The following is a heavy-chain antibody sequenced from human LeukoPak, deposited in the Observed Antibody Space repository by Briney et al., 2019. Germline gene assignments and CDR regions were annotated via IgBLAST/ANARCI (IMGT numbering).Heavy chain of an antibody. D-gene: IGHD3-3*01. V-gene: IGHV4-4*07. CDR3: ARAGGYYINYYYGMDV. CDR2: IYTSGST. J-gene: IGHJ6*02. CDR1: GGSISSYY. Sequence: SETLSLTCTVSGGSISSYYWSWIRQPAGKGLEWIGRIYTSGSTNYNPSLKSRVTMSVDTSKNQFSLKLGSVTAADTAVYYCARAGGYYINYYYGMDVWGQGTTVTVSS.